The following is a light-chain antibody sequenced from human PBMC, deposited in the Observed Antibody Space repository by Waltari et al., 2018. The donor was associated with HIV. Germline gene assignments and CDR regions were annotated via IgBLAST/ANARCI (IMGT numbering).Light chain of an antibody. CDR2: AAS. CDR1: QSISSSY. CDR3: QQYGSSPDS. V-gene: IGKV3-20*01. J-gene: IGKJ2*03. Sequence: EIVLTQSPGTLSLSPGERATLPCRTSQSISSSYLAWYQQKPGQAPRLLIYAASSRATGIPDRFSGNASGTDFTLTISRLEPEDFAVYYCQQYGSSPDSFGQGTKLEIK.